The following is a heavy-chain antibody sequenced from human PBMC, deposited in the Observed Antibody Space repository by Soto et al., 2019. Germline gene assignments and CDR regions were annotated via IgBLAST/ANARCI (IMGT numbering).Heavy chain of an antibody. J-gene: IGHJ5*01. Sequence: EVQLVESGGGLVKPGGSLRLSCAASGFTFSSYTMNWVRQAPGKGLEWISSISSGSSYIYYAGSVKGRFTISRDNAKNSLFLQMNSLRGDDTAVYYCARDILSGGAYPDSWGQGTKVTVSS. V-gene: IGHV3-21*01. D-gene: IGHD3-10*01. CDR1: GFTFSSYT. CDR3: ARDILSGGAYPDS. CDR2: ISSGSSYI.